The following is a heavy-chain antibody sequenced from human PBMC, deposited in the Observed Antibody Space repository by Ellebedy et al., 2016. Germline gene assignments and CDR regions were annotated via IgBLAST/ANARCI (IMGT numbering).Heavy chain of an antibody. J-gene: IGHJ4*02. CDR2: ISNDGNII. CDR3: AKEQGYSGYPQDY. Sequence: GESLKISCAASGFPFGTFGIHWVRQAPGKGLEWVALISNDGNIIHYHDSVKGRFTISRDNSNNTVYLQMSSLRAEDTAVYFCAKEQGYSGYPQDYWGQGTLVTVSS. CDR1: GFPFGTFG. D-gene: IGHD5-12*01. V-gene: IGHV3-30*18.